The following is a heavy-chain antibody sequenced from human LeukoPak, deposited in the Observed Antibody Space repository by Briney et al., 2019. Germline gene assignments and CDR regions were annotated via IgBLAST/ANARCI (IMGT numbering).Heavy chain of an antibody. Sequence: GGSLRLSCVASGFTFSTYGIHWVRQAPGKGLEWVAFIRNDGSKKHYADSVKGRFTISRDNSKNTLYLQMNSLRVEDTAVYYCAKGQEGWGQGTLVTVSS. V-gene: IGHV3-30*02. CDR2: IRNDGSKK. J-gene: IGHJ4*02. CDR1: GFTFSTYG. CDR3: AKGQEG.